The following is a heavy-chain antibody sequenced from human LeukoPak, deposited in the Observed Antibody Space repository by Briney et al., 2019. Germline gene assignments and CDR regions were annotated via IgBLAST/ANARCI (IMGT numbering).Heavy chain of an antibody. CDR2: ISTSSNYI. D-gene: IGHD1-20*01. CDR3: ARDNWIEAHYFDY. CDR1: GFTFSSYS. V-gene: IGHV3-21*01. J-gene: IGHJ4*02. Sequence: PGGSLRLSCAASGFTFSSYSMNWVRQAPGKGLEWVSFISTSSNYIYYADSVKGRFTISRDNAKNSLYLQMNSLRAEDTAVYYCARDNWIEAHYFDYWGQGTLVTVSS.